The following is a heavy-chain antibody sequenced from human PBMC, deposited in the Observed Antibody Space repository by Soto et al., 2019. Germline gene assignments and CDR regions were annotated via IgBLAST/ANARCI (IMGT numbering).Heavy chain of an antibody. CDR1: GFTFSSYA. D-gene: IGHD3-22*01. J-gene: IGHJ4*02. CDR2: ISYDGSNK. V-gene: IGHV3-30*04. CDR3: ARSYYYDSRGYYDY. Sequence: GGSLRLSCAASGFTFSSYAMHWVRQAPGKGLEWVAVISYDGSNKYYADSVKGRFTISRDNSKNTLYLQMNSLRAEDTAVYYGARSYYYDSRGYYDYWGQGTLVTVSS.